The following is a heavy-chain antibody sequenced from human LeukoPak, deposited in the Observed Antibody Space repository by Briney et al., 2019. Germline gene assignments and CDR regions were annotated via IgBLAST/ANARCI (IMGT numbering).Heavy chain of an antibody. CDR2: IHYSGST. Sequence: PSETLSLTCTVSGGSIRSDYWSWVRQPPGKALDWIGYIHYSGSTQYNASLKIPLTISIDMSQNQFSMKLTSVPAADTAVYSGARLGRKTTVVPPDFDCWGQGTLVTVSS. D-gene: IGHD4-23*01. J-gene: IGHJ4*02. V-gene: IGHV4-59*01. CDR3: ARLGRKTTVVPPDFDC. CDR1: GGSIRSDY.